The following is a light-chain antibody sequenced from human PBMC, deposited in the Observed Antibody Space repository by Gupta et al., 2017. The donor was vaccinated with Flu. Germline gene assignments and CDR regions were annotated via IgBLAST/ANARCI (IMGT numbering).Light chain of an antibody. CDR3: MQGTHWPYT. CDR1: QSLIYTDGYTY. V-gene: IGKV2-30*01. CDR2: KVS. J-gene: IGKJ2*01. Sequence: VTLGQPASISCWSSQSLIYTDGYTYLNWFHQRPGQSPRRLIYKVSDRDSGVPDRFSGNGSDTDFTLKISRVEADDVGVYYCMQGTHWPYTFGQGTKLEI.